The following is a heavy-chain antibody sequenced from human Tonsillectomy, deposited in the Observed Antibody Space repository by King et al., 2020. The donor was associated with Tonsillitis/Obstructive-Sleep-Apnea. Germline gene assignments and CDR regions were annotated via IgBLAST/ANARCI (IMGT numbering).Heavy chain of an antibody. D-gene: IGHD3-3*01. J-gene: IGHJ6*03. CDR1: GYSFTNYW. V-gene: IGHV5-51*01. CDR3: ARQEAIFGGGVTYYYYYLDV. CDR2: IYPGDSDT. Sequence: VQLVESGAEVKKPGESLKISCKGTGYSFTNYWIGWVRQMPGKGLEWMGIIYPGDSDTRYSPSFQGQVTISAEKSISTAYLQWSSLKASDTAMYYCARQEAIFGGGVTYYYYYLDVWGKGTTVTVSS.